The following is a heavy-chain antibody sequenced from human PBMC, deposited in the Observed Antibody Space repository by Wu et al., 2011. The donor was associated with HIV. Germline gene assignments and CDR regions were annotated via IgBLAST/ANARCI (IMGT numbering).Heavy chain of an antibody. J-gene: IGHJ5*02. V-gene: IGHV1-2*02. Sequence: QVQLVQSGTEVQQPGASLKVSCQTSPSIFSNFYINWIRQAPKEGLEWMGWIIPNSGGTLLAQRYEGRVTLTRDSSSSTVYMELTRLTSDDTAVYYCARDQDFIWFDPWGQGTLVTVSS. D-gene: IGHD3/OR15-3a*01. CDR3: ARDQDFIWFDP. CDR2: IIPNSGGT. CDR1: PSIFSNFY.